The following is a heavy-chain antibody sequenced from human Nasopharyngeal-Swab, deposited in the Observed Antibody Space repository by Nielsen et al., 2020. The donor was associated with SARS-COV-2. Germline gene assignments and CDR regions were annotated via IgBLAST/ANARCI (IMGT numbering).Heavy chain of an antibody. Sequence: SETLSLTCTVSGGSISSGDYYWSWIRQPPGKGLEWIGYIYYSGSTYSNPSLKSRLTISVDTSKNQFSLKLSSVTAADTAVYYCARGVPHRGHREAFDIWGQGTMVTVSS. D-gene: IGHD1-1*01. V-gene: IGHV4-30-4*01. CDR3: ARGVPHRGHREAFDI. CDR2: IYYSGST. CDR1: GGSISSGDYY. J-gene: IGHJ3*02.